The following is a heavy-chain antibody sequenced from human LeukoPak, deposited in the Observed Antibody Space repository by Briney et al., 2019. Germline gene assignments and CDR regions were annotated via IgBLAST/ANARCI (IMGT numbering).Heavy chain of an antibody. D-gene: IGHD2-15*01. V-gene: IGHV3-23*01. Sequence: GGSLRLSCAASGFTFSSYAMSWVRQAPGKGLEWVSVMSGSGGSTYYADSVKGRFTISRDNSKSTLYLQMNSLRAEDTAPYYCATSAGWYNYFVMAVWGQGTTVTVPS. CDR1: GFTFSSYA. J-gene: IGHJ6*02. CDR3: ATSAGWYNYFVMAV. CDR2: MSGSGGST.